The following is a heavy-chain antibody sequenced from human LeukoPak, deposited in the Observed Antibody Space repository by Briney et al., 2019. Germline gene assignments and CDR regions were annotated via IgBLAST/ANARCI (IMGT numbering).Heavy chain of an antibody. J-gene: IGHJ3*02. CDR1: GFTFSSYW. Sequence: GESLKISCAASGFTFSSYWMSWVRQAPGKGLEWVANIKQDGSEKYYVDSVKGRFTISRDNAKNSLYLQMNSLRAEDTAVYYCARDRFPAGSYWLDDAFDIWGQGTMVTVSS. D-gene: IGHD1-26*01. CDR3: ARDRFPAGSYWLDDAFDI. V-gene: IGHV3-7*01. CDR2: IKQDGSEK.